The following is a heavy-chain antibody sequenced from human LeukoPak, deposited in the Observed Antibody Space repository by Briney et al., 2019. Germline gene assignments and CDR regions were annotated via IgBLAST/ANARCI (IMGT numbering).Heavy chain of an antibody. J-gene: IGHJ4*02. Sequence: GGSLRLSCAASGFTVSSNYMSWVRQAPGKGLEWVSVIYSGGSTYYADSVKGRFTISRHNSKNTLYLQMNSLRAEDTAVYYCARNLVTVTTSHFDYWGQGTLVTASS. CDR2: IYSGGST. V-gene: IGHV3-53*04. CDR3: ARNLVTVTTSHFDY. CDR1: GFTVSSNY. D-gene: IGHD4-17*01.